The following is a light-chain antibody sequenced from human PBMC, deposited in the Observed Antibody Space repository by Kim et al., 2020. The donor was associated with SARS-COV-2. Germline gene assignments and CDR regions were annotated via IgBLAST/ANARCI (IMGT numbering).Light chain of an antibody. CDR3: NSRDSSGNHVV. V-gene: IGLV3-19*01. CDR2: GKN. CDR1: SLRSYY. Sequence: SSALTQDPAVSVALGQTVRITCQGDSLRSYYASWYQQKPGQAPVLVIYGKNNRPSGIPDRFSGSSSGNTASLTITGAQAEDEADYYCNSRDSSGNHVVFGGGTKVTVL. J-gene: IGLJ2*01.